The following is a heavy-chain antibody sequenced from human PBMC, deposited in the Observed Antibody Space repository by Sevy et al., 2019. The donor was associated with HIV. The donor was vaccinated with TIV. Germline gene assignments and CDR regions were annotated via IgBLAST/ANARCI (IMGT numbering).Heavy chain of an antibody. V-gene: IGHV3-23*01. CDR3: GKGGGGHYDPDEIGYYFYYYNMDV. Sequence: GGSLRLSCAVSGFSFDSYGMTWVRQAPGKGLEWVSGISGSGTRTYYADSVKGRFSISRDNSKNRLYLQMNSLRSEDPALLYYGKGGGGHYDPDEIGYYFYYYNMDVWGKGTTVTVSS. CDR1: GFSFDSYG. D-gene: IGHD3-22*01. CDR2: ISGSGTRT. J-gene: IGHJ6*03.